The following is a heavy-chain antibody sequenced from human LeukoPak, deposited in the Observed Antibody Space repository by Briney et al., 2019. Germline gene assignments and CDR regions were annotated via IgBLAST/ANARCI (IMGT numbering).Heavy chain of an antibody. CDR2: ISSSSNYI. V-gene: IGHV3-21*01. CDR3: ARARASYIVVVPAATYGMDV. J-gene: IGHJ6*02. CDR1: GFTFSSYS. D-gene: IGHD2-2*01. Sequence: GGSLRLSCAASGFTFSSYSMNWVRQAPGKGLEWVSSISSSSNYIYYADSVKGRFTISRDNAKNSLYLQMNSLRAEDTAVYYCARARASYIVVVPAATYGMDVWGQGTTVTVSS.